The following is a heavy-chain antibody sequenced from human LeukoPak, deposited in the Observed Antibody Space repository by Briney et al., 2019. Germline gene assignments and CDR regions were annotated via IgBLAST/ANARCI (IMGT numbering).Heavy chain of an antibody. CDR1: GVSISSSSYY. CDR3: ARDNMMVRGVIITDYYYYMDV. J-gene: IGHJ6*03. CDR2: IYYSGST. Sequence: SETLSLTCTVSGVSISSSSYYWGWIRQPPGKGLEWIGSIYYSGSTYYNPSLKSRVTISVDTSKNQFSLKLSSVTAADTAVYYCARDNMMVRGVIITDYYYYMDVWGKGTTVTVSS. V-gene: IGHV4-39*07. D-gene: IGHD3-10*01.